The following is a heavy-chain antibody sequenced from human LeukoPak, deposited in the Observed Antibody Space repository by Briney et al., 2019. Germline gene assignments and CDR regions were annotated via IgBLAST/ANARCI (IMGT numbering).Heavy chain of an antibody. CDR3: ARFNAPRFVDNWFDP. Sequence: GESLKISCKGFGYDFFCYWIGWVRQMPGKDLEWMGIIFPGDSQTYYSPSFQGQVTMSADKSINTAYLQWSSLKALDTAVYYCARFNAPRFVDNWFDPWGQGTLVTVS. J-gene: IGHJ5*02. CDR1: GYDFFCYW. CDR2: IFPGDSQT. V-gene: IGHV5-51*01. D-gene: IGHD2-8*01.